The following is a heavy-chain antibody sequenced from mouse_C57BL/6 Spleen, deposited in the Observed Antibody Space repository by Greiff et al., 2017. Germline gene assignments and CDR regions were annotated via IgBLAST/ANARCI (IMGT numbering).Heavy chain of an antibody. D-gene: IGHD2-5*01. Sequence: QVQLQQPGAELVKPGASVKMSCKASGYTFTSYWITWVKQRPGQGLEWIGDIYPGSGSTNYNEKFKSKATLTVDTSSSTAYMQLSRLTSEDSAVYYCARKSPYDSNRYFDYWGQGTTLTVSS. CDR3: ARKSPYDSNRYFDY. J-gene: IGHJ2*01. CDR1: GYTFTSYW. CDR2: IYPGSGST. V-gene: IGHV1-55*01.